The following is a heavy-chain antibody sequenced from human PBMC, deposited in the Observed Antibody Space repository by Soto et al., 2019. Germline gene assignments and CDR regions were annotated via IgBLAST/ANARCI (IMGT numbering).Heavy chain of an antibody. CDR3: ARTTYGDRDY. CDR1: GFTLSDHY. CDR2: SRNKAKSYTT. Sequence: EVQLVESGGGLVQPGGSLRLSCAIFGFTLSDHYMDWIRQAPGKGLEWVGRSRNKAKSYTTDYAASVKGRVTISRDDSQTSLYLQLNSLKTEDTAVYYCARTTYGDRDYWGQGTLVTVSS. V-gene: IGHV3-72*01. D-gene: IGHD4-17*01. J-gene: IGHJ4*02.